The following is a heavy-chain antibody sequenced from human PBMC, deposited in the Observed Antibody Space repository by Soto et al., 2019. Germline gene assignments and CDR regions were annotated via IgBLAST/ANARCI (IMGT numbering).Heavy chain of an antibody. Sequence: QVQLQQSGPGLVKPSQTLSVTCTVSGDSITSSPYYWSWVRQLPGRGLEWIGYIYFRGHSYYNPSLTSPGTISLDTSRNQFSLELIAVSAADRALYVCVRSGGTNSRYGAFDFWGQGTLVTVSS. D-gene: IGHD2-8*01. CDR1: GDSITSSPYY. J-gene: IGHJ4*02. V-gene: IGHV4-30-4*01. CDR3: VRSGGTNSRYGAFDF. CDR2: IYFRGHS.